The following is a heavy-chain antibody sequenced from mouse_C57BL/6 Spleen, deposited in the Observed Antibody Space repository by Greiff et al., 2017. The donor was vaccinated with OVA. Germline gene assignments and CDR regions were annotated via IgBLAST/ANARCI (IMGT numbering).Heavy chain of an antibody. CDR2: INPGSGGT. J-gene: IGHJ2*01. V-gene: IGHV1-54*01. Sequence: VQLQQSGAELVRPGTSVKVSCKASGYAFTNYLIEWVKQRPGQGLEWIGVINPGSGGTTYNEKFKGKATLTADKSSSTAYMQLSSLTSEDSAVYFCARGGSLYYFDYWGQGTTLTVSS. D-gene: IGHD1-2*01. CDR1: GYAFTNYL. CDR3: ARGGSLYYFDY.